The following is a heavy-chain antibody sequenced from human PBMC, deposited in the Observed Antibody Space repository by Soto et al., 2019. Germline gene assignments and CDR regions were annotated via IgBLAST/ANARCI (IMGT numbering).Heavy chain of an antibody. D-gene: IGHD3-16*01. J-gene: IGHJ5*02. CDR3: AKTAGYDYVWGSSGLDP. V-gene: IGHV3-23*01. CDR1: GFTFSSYA. CDR2: MGGSGRST. Sequence: GGSLILSCAASGFTFSSYAMTWVRQAPGKGLEWVSSMGGSGRSTYYTDSVKGRFTISRDNSKSTLYLQMTSLRAEDTALYYCAKTAGYDYVWGSSGLDPWGQGTLVTVSS.